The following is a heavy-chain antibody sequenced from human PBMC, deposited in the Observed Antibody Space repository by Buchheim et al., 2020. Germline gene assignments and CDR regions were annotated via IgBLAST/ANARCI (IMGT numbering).Heavy chain of an antibody. Sequence: QVQLVQSGAEVKKPGASVKVSCKASGYTFTSYDINWVRQATGQGLEWMGWMNPSSGNTGYAQKFQGRVTMTRNTSISTAYMELSSLRSEDTAVYYCARIGPGYDFWSGYWSHIYYYYGMDVWGQGTT. J-gene: IGHJ6*02. CDR3: ARIGPGYDFWSGYWSHIYYYYGMDV. CDR2: MNPSSGNT. D-gene: IGHD3-3*01. CDR1: GYTFTSYD. V-gene: IGHV1-8*01.